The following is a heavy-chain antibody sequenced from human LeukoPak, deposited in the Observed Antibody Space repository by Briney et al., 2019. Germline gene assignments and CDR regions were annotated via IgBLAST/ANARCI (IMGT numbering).Heavy chain of an antibody. Sequence: GGSLRLSCAASAFTFSSYAMNWVRQAPGKGLEWVSTISGSGGGTYYADSVKGRFTISRDNPKNTLYLQMNSLRVEDTAVYYCAKDSAVVPAAPYGMDVWGQGTTVTVSS. D-gene: IGHD2-2*01. CDR1: AFTFSSYA. J-gene: IGHJ6*02. CDR2: ISGSGGGT. V-gene: IGHV3-23*01. CDR3: AKDSAVVPAAPYGMDV.